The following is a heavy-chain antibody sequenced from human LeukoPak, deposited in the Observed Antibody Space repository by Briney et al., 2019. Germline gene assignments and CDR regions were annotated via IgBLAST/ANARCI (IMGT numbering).Heavy chain of an antibody. J-gene: IGHJ3*02. CDR3: ARARRSMVRGVGAFDI. Sequence: QPGRSLRLSCAASGFTFSSYGMHWVRQAPGKGLEWVAVISYDGSNKYYADSVKGRFTISRDNAKNSLYLQMNSLRAEDTAVYYCARARRSMVRGVGAFDIWGQGTMVTVSS. CDR1: GFTFSSYG. D-gene: IGHD3-10*01. CDR2: ISYDGSNK. V-gene: IGHV3-30*03.